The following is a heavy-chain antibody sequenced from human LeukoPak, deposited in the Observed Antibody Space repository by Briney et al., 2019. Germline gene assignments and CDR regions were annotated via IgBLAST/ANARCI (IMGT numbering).Heavy chain of an antibody. J-gene: IGHJ4*02. CDR2: IYHSGST. V-gene: IGHV4-38-2*02. CDR1: GYSISSGYY. D-gene: IGHD1-26*01. Sequence: SETLSLTCTVSGYSISSGYYWGWIRRPPGKGLEWIGSIYHSGSTYYNPSLKSRVTISVDTSKNQFSLKLSSVTAADTAVYYCAREYSGSYYGWGQGTLVTVSS. CDR3: AREYSGSYYG.